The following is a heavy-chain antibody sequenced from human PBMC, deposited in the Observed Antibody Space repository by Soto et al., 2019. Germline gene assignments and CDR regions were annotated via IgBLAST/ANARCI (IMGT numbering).Heavy chain of an antibody. CDR1: GGSFSGYY. Sequence: SETLSLTCAVYGGSFSGYYWSWIRQPPGKGLEWIGEINHSGSTNYNPSLKSRVTISVDTSKNQFSLKLSSVTAADTAVYYCARWAIFGVVIIGWFDPWGQGTRVTGSS. J-gene: IGHJ5*02. V-gene: IGHV4-34*01. CDR3: ARWAIFGVVIIGWFDP. D-gene: IGHD3-3*01. CDR2: INHSGST.